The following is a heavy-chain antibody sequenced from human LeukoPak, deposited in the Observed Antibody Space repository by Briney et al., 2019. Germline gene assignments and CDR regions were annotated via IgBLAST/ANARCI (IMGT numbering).Heavy chain of an antibody. CDR2: IIPSGGAT. CDR3: ARAGAVVDNWFDP. CDR1: GYTFTSYH. D-gene: IGHD2-15*01. Sequence: ASVKVSCKASGYTFTSYHMHWVRQAPGHGLEWMGRIIPSGGATTYAQKLQDRVTMTTDTSTTTAYMELRSLRSDDTAVYYCARAGAVVDNWFDPWGQGTLVTVSS. V-gene: IGHV1-46*01. J-gene: IGHJ5*02.